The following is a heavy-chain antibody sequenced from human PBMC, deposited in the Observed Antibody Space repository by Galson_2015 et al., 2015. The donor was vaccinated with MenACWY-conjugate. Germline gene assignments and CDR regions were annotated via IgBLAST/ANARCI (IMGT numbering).Heavy chain of an antibody. V-gene: IGHV3-23*01. CDR3: AKLVEQQLVYYYYGMDV. CDR1: GFTFSSYA. CDR2: ISGSGGST. Sequence: SLRLSCAVSGFTFSSYAMSWVRQAPGKGLEWVSAISGSGGSTYYADSVKGRFTISRDNSKNTLYLQMNSLRAEDTAVYYCAKLVEQQLVYYYYGMDVWGQGTTVTVSS. J-gene: IGHJ6*02. D-gene: IGHD6-13*01.